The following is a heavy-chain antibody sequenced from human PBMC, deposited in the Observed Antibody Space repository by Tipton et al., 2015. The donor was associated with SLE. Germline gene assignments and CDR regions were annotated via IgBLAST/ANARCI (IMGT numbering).Heavy chain of an antibody. V-gene: IGHV3-30*14. D-gene: IGHD4-17*01. J-gene: IGHJ3*02. Sequence: SLRLSCAASGFTFSSYAMHWVRQAPGKGLEWVAVISYDGSNKYYADSVKGRFTISRDNSKNTLYLQMNSLRAEDTAVYYCARRGTVTGRKAFDIWGQGTMVTVSS. CDR1: GFTFSSYA. CDR2: ISYDGSNK. CDR3: ARRGTVTGRKAFDI.